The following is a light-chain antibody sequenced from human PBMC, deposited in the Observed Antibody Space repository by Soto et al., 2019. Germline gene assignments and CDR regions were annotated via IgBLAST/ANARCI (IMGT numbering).Light chain of an antibody. CDR2: EVS. CDR1: SSDVGGYTY. V-gene: IGLV2-14*01. Sequence: QSALTQPASVSGSPGQSITISCTGTSSDVGGYTYVSWYQQHPGKAPKLMIYEVSYRPSGVSNRFSGSKSGNPASLTISGLQAEDEADYYCSSYTRSSTWVFGGGTKLTVL. J-gene: IGLJ3*02. CDR3: SSYTRSSTWV.